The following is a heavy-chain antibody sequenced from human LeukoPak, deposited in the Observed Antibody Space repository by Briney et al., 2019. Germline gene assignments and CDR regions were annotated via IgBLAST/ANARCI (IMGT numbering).Heavy chain of an antibody. CDR3: ARDPSYSCSRNWFDP. CDR2: INPNSGGT. D-gene: IGHD6-13*01. V-gene: IGHV1-2*02. CDR1: GYTFTGYY. J-gene: IGHJ5*02. Sequence: ASVKVSCKASGYTFTGYYMHWVRQASGQGLEWMGWINPNSGGTNYAQKFQGRVTMTRDTSISTAYMELSRLRSDDTAVYYCARDPSYSCSRNWFDPWGQGTLVTVSS.